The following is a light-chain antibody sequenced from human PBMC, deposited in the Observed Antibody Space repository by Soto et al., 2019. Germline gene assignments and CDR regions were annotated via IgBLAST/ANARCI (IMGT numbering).Light chain of an antibody. CDR2: KAS. J-gene: IGKJ1*01. CDR3: LQHNSYPSLT. V-gene: IGKV1-5*03. Sequence: DIQMTQSPSTLSASVGDRVTITCRASQSISSLLAWYQQKPGKAPKLLIYKASSSESGVPSRFSGSGSGTDFTLTISSLQPEDFATYYCLQHNSYPSLTFGQGTKVDIK. CDR1: QSISSL.